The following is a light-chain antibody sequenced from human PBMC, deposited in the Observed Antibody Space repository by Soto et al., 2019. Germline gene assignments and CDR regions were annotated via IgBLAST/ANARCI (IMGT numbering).Light chain of an antibody. CDR3: QQYNNWPLT. Sequence: EILLTQSPATLSVSPGERVTLSWRASQSVSSNLAWYQQTPGQAPRILIYGASTRATGIPARFSGSGSGTECTLTISRLQSEDFSVYYGQQYNNWPLTFGQGTRLEIK. J-gene: IGKJ5*01. CDR1: QSVSSN. CDR2: GAS. V-gene: IGKV3-15*01.